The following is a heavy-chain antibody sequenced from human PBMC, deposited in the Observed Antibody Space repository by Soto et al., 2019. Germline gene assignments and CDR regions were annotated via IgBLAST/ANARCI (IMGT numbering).Heavy chain of an antibody. V-gene: IGHV4-34*01. CDR1: GGSMSSSHY. CDR2: INHSGST. CDR3: ARGVRGNYYFDY. Sequence: SETLSLTCTVSGGSMSSSHYWSWIRQPPGKGLEWIGEINHSGSTNYNPSLKSRVTISVDTSKNQFSLKLSSVPAADTAVYYCARGVRGNYYFDYWGQGTLVTVSS. J-gene: IGHJ4*02. D-gene: IGHD3-10*01.